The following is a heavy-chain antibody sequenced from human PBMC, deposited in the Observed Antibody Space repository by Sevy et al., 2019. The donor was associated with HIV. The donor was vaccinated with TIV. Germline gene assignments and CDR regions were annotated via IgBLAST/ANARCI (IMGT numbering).Heavy chain of an antibody. CDR2: ISAYNGNT. D-gene: IGHD3-22*01. V-gene: IGHV1-18*01. CDR1: GYTFTSYG. Sequence: ASVKVSCKASGYTFTSYGISWVRQAPGQGLEWMGWISAYNGNTNYAQKLQGRVTMTTDTSTSTAYTELRSLRSDDTAVYYCARHPTPSSYDISGYYYFDYWGQGTLVTVSS. J-gene: IGHJ4*02. CDR3: ARHPTPSSYDISGYYYFDY.